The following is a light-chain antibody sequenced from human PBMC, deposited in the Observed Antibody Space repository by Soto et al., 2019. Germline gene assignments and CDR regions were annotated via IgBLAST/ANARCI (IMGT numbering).Light chain of an antibody. CDR3: SLYTSSSTVV. V-gene: IGLV2-18*01. J-gene: IGLJ2*01. Sequence: QSVLTQPPSVSGSPGQSVTISCTGTSSDIGSYNRVSWYQQPPGTAPKLMIYGVSNRPSGVPDRFSGSKSGNTASLTISGLQAEDEADYYCSLYTSSSTVVFGGGTKVTVL. CDR2: GVS. CDR1: SSDIGSYNR.